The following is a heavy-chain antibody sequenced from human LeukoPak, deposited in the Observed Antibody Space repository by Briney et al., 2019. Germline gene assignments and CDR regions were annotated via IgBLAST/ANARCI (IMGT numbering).Heavy chain of an antibody. Sequence: SSETLSLTCAVYGGSFSGYYWSWIRQPPGKGLEWIGEINHSGSTNYNPSLKSRVTITVDTSKNQFSLKLSSVTAADAAVYYCAIVAPLYGGNEGDYWGQRTLVTVSS. CDR1: GGSFSGYY. CDR2: INHSGST. CDR3: AIVAPLYGGNEGDY. D-gene: IGHD4-23*01. J-gene: IGHJ4*02. V-gene: IGHV4-34*01.